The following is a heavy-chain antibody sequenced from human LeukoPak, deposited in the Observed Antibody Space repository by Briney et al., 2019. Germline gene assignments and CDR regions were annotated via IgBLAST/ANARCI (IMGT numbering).Heavy chain of an antibody. CDR1: GDSITTNSNG. D-gene: IGHD3-16*01. J-gene: IGHJ5*02. V-gene: IGHV4-39*01. CDR2: IYSSGNS. CDR3: ARRGIWDLQIGNWFDP. Sequence: SETLSLTCSISGDSITTNSNGWGWIRQSPGKGLEWIGSIYSSGNSYYNPSLKTRATISPDTSKNQYSLRLTSVTAADTAIYYYARRGIWDLQIGNWFDPWGQGILVIVSS.